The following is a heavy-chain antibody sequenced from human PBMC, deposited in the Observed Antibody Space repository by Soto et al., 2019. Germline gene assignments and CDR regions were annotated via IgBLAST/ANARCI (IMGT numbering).Heavy chain of an antibody. CDR2: IYYSGST. D-gene: IGHD2-2*01. CDR3: ARVSSSRPSCYSPWYFDL. V-gene: IGHV4-59*01. J-gene: IGHJ2*01. Sequence: QVQLQESGPGLVKPSETLSLTCTVSGDSISSYYWSWIRQPPGKGLEWIGYIYYSGSTNYNPSLKSRVTISVDTSKNQFSLKLSSVTAADTAVYYCARVSSSRPSCYSPWYFDLWGRGTLVTVSS. CDR1: GDSISSYY.